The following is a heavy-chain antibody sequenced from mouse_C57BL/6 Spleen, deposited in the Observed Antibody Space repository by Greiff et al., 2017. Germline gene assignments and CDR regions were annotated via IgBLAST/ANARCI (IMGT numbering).Heavy chain of an antibody. V-gene: IGHV1-9*01. CDR1: GYTFTGYS. J-gene: IGHJ1*03. D-gene: IGHD1-1*01. Sequence: VKLQQSGAELMKPGVSVKLSCKATGYTFTGYSIEWVKQRPGHGLEWIGEILPGSGSTNYNEKFKGKDTFTADTSSNKAYLQLSRLTTEDSAIYYGARCDYYGSSYQYFDVWGTGTTVTVST. CDR2: ILPGSGST. CDR3: ARCDYYGSSYQYFDV.